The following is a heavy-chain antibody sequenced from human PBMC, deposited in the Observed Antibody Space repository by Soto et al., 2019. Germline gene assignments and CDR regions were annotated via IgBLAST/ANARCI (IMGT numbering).Heavy chain of an antibody. CDR3: AKSARPGWYFDL. D-gene: IGHD6-6*01. CDR1: GFTFDDYA. Sequence: GGSLRLSCAASGFTFDDYAMHWVLQAPGKGLEWVSGISWNSGSIGYADSVKGRFTISRDNAKNSLYLQMNSLRAEDTALYYCAKSARPGWYFDLWGRGTLVTVSS. CDR2: ISWNSGSI. V-gene: IGHV3-9*01. J-gene: IGHJ2*01.